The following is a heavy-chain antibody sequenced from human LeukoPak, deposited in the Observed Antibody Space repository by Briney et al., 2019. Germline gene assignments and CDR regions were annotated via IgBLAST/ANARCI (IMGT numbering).Heavy chain of an antibody. CDR3: ARGTREDTAMASSSCYYFDY. J-gene: IGHJ4*02. Sequence: SETLSLTCAVYGGSFSGYYWSWIRQPPGKGLEWIGEINHSGSTNYNPSLKSRVTISVDTSKNQFSLKLSSVTAADTAVYYCARGTREDTAMASSSCYYFDYWGQGTLVTVSS. CDR2: INHSGST. CDR1: GGSFSGYY. V-gene: IGHV4-34*01. D-gene: IGHD5-18*01.